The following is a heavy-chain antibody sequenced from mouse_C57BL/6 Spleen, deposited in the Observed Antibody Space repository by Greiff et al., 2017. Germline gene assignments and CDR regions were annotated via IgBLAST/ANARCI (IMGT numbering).Heavy chain of an antibody. D-gene: IGHD1-1*01. CDR2: ISNGGGST. J-gene: IGHJ4*01. Sequence: DVHLVESGGGLVQPGGSLKLSCAASGFTFSDYYMYWVRQTPEKRLEWVAYISNGGGSTYYPDTVKGRFTISRDNAKNTLYLQMSRLKSEDTAMYYCARHSKYYYGSSLYAMDYWGQGTSVTVSS. CDR3: ARHSKYYYGSSLYAMDY. V-gene: IGHV5-12*01. CDR1: GFTFSDYY.